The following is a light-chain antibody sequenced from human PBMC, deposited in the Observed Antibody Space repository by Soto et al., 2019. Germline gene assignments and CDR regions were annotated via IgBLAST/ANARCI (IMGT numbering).Light chain of an antibody. CDR3: SSYTDSNTVL. CDR2: EVA. V-gene: IGLV2-14*01. Sequence: QSAPTQPASVSGSPGQSITISCTGTSSDVGAYNYVSWYQHHPGKAPKLIIYEVANRPSGVSNRFSGSKSGNTASLTISGLQAEDEADYYCSSYTDSNTVLFGGGTKVTVL. J-gene: IGLJ2*01. CDR1: SSDVGAYNY.